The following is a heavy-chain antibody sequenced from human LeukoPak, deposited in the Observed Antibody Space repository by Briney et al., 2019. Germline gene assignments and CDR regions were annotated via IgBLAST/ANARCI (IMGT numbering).Heavy chain of an antibody. D-gene: IGHD5-18*01. J-gene: IGHJ3*02. V-gene: IGHV3-23*01. Sequence: GGSLRLSCAASAFTFSNYAMSWVRQAPGKGLEWVSSTSGSGVNTYYADSVKGRFTISRDNSKNTLYLQMNSLRDEDTAVYYCVKGSQRLHTFDIWGQGTMVIVSS. CDR2: TSGSGVNT. CDR3: VKGSQRLHTFDI. CDR1: AFTFSNYA.